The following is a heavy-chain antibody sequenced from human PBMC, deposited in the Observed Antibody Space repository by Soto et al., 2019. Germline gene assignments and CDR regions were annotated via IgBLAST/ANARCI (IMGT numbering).Heavy chain of an antibody. Sequence: ASVKVSCKASGYTFTGYYMHWVRQAPGQGLEWMGWIDPNSGVLNYAQKFQGWVTMTRDTSVSTVYMELSRLRSDDTAAYYCARGYSTDGEDSFDYWGQGTLVTVSS. V-gene: IGHV1-2*04. CDR2: IDPNSGVL. CDR1: GYTFTGYY. CDR3: ARGYSTDGEDSFDY. D-gene: IGHD2-21*01. J-gene: IGHJ4*02.